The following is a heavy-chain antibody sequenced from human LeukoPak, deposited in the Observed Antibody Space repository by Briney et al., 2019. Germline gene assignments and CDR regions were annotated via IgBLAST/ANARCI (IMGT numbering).Heavy chain of an antibody. J-gene: IGHJ5*02. CDR1: GGSISSSYYY. Sequence: SETLSLTCTVTGGSISSSYYYWGWIRRPPGKNLEWFGSIYYSGSTYYNPSLKSRVTISVDTSKNQFSLKLSSVTAADTAVYYCARRAREQLWSPYNWFDPWGQGTLVTVSS. CDR3: ARRAREQLWSPYNWFDP. CDR2: IYYSGST. V-gene: IGHV4-39*01. D-gene: IGHD5-18*01.